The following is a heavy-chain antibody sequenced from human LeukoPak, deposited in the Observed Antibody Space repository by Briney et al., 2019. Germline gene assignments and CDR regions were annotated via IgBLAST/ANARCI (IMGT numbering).Heavy chain of an antibody. CDR2: IDGSGVTT. V-gene: IGHV3-23*01. Sequence: GGSLRLSCAASGFTFSIYAMSWVRQAPGKGLEWVSDIDGSGVTTYYADPVKGRFTISRDNSKNTLYLQMNSLRAEDTAVYYCAKDTQRGSYGYWGQGTLVTVSS. J-gene: IGHJ4*02. CDR3: AKDTQRGSYGY. CDR1: GFTFSIYA. D-gene: IGHD1-26*01.